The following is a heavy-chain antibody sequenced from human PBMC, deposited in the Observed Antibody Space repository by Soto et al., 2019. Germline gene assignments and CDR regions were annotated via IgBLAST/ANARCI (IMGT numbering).Heavy chain of an antibody. Sequence: ASETLSLTCTVSGGSISSSSYYWGWIRQPPGKGLEWIGSIYYSGSTYYNPSLKSRVTISVDTSKNQFSLKLGSVTAADTAVYYCASQAYYYDSSGYSNWFDPWGQGTLVTVSS. CDR3: ASQAYYYDSSGYSNWFDP. CDR2: IYYSGST. J-gene: IGHJ5*02. CDR1: GGSISSSSYY. D-gene: IGHD3-22*01. V-gene: IGHV4-39*01.